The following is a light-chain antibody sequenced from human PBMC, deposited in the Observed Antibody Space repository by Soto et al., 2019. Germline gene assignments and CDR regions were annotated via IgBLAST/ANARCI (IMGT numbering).Light chain of an antibody. CDR1: QDIRND. CDR3: LQDNSYPLT. J-gene: IGKJ4*01. CDR2: ATP. Sequence: AIQMTQSPSSLSASVGDRVTITCRASQDIRNDLGWYQQKPGKAPNLLIYATPKLQSGVPSRFSGSGSGTDFTLTISSLQPEDFATYDCLQDNSYPLTFGGGTKVEIK. V-gene: IGKV1-6*01.